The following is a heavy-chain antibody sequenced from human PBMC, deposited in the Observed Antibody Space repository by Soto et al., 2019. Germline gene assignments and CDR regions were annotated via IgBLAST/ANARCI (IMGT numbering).Heavy chain of an antibody. Sequence: QVQLVQSGAEVKKPGSSMKVSCKASGGTFSSYAISWVRQAPGQGLEWMGGLIPIFGTANYAQKFQGRVTITADESTCNAYMVLGSLRSEDTAMYYCARGVLAVAGISGYYFDYWGQGTLVTVSS. CDR2: LIPIFGTA. V-gene: IGHV1-69*12. CDR1: GGTFSSYA. J-gene: IGHJ4*02. CDR3: ARGVLAVAGISGYYFDY. D-gene: IGHD6-19*01.